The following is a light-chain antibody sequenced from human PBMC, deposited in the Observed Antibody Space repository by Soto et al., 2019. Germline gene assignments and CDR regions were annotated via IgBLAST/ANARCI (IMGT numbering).Light chain of an antibody. CDR2: GNS. CDR1: SSKIGAGYD. J-gene: IGLJ2*01. CDR3: QSYDSSLSAVV. V-gene: IGLV1-40*01. Sequence: QSVLTQPPSVSGAPGQRVTISCTGSSSKIGAGYDVHWYQQLPGTAPKVLIYGNSNRPSGVPDRFSGSKSGTSASLVITGLQAEDAADYYCQSYDSSLSAVVFGGGTKLTVL.